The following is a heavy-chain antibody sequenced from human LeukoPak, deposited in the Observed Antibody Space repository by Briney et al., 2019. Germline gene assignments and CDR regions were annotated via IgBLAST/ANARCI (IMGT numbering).Heavy chain of an antibody. J-gene: IGHJ2*01. D-gene: IGHD6-19*01. CDR3: ARVFSPHHSSGRPGWYFDL. V-gene: IGHV4-34*01. Sequence: SETLSLTCAVYGGSFSGYYWSWIRQPTGKGLEWIGEINHSGSTNYNPSLKSRVTISVDTSKNQFSLKLSSVTAADTAEYYCARVFSPHHSSGRPGWYFDLWGRGTLVTVSS. CDR1: GGSFSGYY. CDR2: INHSGST.